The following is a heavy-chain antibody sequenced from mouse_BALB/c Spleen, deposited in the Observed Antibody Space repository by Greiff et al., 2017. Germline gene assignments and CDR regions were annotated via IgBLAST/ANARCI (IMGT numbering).Heavy chain of an antibody. V-gene: IGHV1-82*01. CDR2: IYPGDGDT. CDR1: GYAFSSSW. Sequence: QVQLQQSGPELVKPGASVKISCKASGYAFSSSWMNWVKQRPGQGLEWIGRIYPGDGDTNYNGKFKGKATLTADKSSSTAYMQLSSLTSVDSAVYFCANGNLFAYWGQGTLVTVSA. CDR3: ANGNLFAY. D-gene: IGHD2-1*01. J-gene: IGHJ3*01.